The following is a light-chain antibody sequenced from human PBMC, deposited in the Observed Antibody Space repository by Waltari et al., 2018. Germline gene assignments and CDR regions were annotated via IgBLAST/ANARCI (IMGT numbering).Light chain of an antibody. CDR3: QQYYSTSVT. J-gene: IGKJ2*01. CDR2: WAS. V-gene: IGKV4-1*01. CDR1: QRVLYPSNKKNY. Sequence: DIVLPQPPDSLAVSLGERATINCKSSQRVLYPSNKKNYLSWYQQQPGQPPKPPIYWASTRQSGVPDRFSGSGSGTDFTLTISCLQAEDVAMYYSQQYYSTSVTFGQGTKLEI.